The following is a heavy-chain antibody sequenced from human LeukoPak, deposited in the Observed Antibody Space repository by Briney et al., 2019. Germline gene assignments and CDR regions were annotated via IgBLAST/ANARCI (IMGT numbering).Heavy chain of an antibody. V-gene: IGHV1-3*01. CDR3: ARNLVGRTDFDH. J-gene: IGHJ4*02. Sequence: ASVKVSCKASGFTITSYAMHWVRQAPGHRLEWVGWVNAGNGNTRYSQKFQDRVTISRDTSASTAYMELSSLRSEDTAVYYCARNLVGRTDFDHWGQGTLVTVSS. CDR2: VNAGNGNT. CDR1: GFTITSYA. D-gene: IGHD6-19*01.